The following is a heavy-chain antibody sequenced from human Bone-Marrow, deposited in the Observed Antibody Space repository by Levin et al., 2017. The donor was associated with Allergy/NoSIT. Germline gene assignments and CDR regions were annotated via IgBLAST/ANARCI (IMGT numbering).Heavy chain of an antibody. CDR1: GGSISSGDYY. Sequence: SQTLSLTCTVSGGSISSGDYYWSWIRQPPGKGLEWIGYIYYSGSTYYNPSLKSRVTISVDTSKNQFSLKLSSVTAADTAVYYCARDGFGNYDILTGYYRRTGFDYWGQGTLVTVSS. J-gene: IGHJ4*02. CDR3: ARDGFGNYDILTGYYRRTGFDY. V-gene: IGHV4-30-4*01. CDR2: IYYSGST. D-gene: IGHD3-9*01.